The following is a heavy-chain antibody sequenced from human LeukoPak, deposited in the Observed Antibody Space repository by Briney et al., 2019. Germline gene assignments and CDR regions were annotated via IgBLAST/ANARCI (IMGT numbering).Heavy chain of an antibody. CDR3: TTFYY. Sequence: GGSLRLSCAPSGFTFTSHGMNWVRQAPGKGLEWVSVIYSGGSTYYADSVKGRFTISRDNSKNTLYLQMNSLRAEDTAVYYCTTFYYWGQGTLVTVSS. D-gene: IGHD1-14*01. CDR2: IYSGGST. V-gene: IGHV3-66*01. CDR1: GFTFTSHG. J-gene: IGHJ4*02.